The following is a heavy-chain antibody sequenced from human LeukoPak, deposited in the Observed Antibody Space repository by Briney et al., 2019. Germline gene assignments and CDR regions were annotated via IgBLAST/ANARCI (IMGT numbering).Heavy chain of an antibody. CDR3: ARDWGYDFWSGYYTTSYYFDY. V-gene: IGHV3-30*03. J-gene: IGHJ4*02. D-gene: IGHD3-3*01. Sequence: GGSLRLSCAASGFTVSSNYMSWVRQAPGKGLEWVALISFDGSDKYYADSVKGRFTISRDNSKNTLYLQMNSLRAEDTVVYYCARDWGYDFWSGYYTTSYYFDYWGQGTLVTVSS. CDR2: ISFDGSDK. CDR1: GFTVSSNY.